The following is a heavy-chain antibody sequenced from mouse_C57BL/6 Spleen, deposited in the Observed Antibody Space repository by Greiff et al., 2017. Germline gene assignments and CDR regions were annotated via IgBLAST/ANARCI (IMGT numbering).Heavy chain of an antibody. CDR2: ILPGSGST. J-gene: IGHJ3*01. CDR3: ARKGLGPAWFAY. D-gene: IGHD4-1*01. V-gene: IGHV1-9*01. Sequence: VQLQQSGAELMKPGASVKLSCKATGYTFTGYWIEWVKQRPGHGLEWIGEILPGSGSTNYNAKFKGKATFTADTSSNTAYMQLSSLTTEDSAIYYCARKGLGPAWFAYWGQGTLVTVSA. CDR1: GYTFTGYW.